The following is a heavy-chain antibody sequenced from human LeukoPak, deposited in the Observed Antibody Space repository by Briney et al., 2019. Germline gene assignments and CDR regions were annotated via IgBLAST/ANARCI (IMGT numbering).Heavy chain of an antibody. D-gene: IGHD2-2*02. Sequence: GASVKVSCKASGGTFSSYAISWVRQAPGQGLEWMGGIIPILGTANYAQKFQGRVTITTDESTSTAYMELSSLRSEDTAVYYCATGYCSSTSCYTGNWYFDLWGRGTLVTVSS. CDR3: ATGYCSSTSCYTGNWYFDL. CDR1: GGTFSSYA. CDR2: IIPILGTA. J-gene: IGHJ2*01. V-gene: IGHV1-69*05.